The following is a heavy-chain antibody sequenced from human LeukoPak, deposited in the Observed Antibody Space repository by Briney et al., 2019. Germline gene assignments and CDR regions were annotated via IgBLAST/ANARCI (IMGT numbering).Heavy chain of an antibody. Sequence: SVKVSCKASGGSFSTYVISWVRQASGQGLEWMGGITPIFGTAKYAQKVQGRVTITADESTSTAYMELSSLRSEHTAVYYCARDAAIYDSSGYYYLWWGQGTLVTVSS. CDR1: GGSFSTYV. J-gene: IGHJ4*02. V-gene: IGHV1-69*13. D-gene: IGHD3-22*01. CDR3: ARDAAIYDSSGYYYLW. CDR2: ITPIFGTA.